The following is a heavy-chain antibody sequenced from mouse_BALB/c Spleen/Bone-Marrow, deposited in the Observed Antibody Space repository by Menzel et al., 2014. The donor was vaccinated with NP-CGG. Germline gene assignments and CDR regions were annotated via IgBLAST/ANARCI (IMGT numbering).Heavy chain of an antibody. J-gene: IGHJ3*01. V-gene: IGHV5-6-5*01. Sequence: EVQLVESGGGLVKPGGSLKLSCAASGFTFSSYAMSWVRQTPEKRLEWVASISSGGNTYYPDSMKGRFTISRDNARNILYQQMSSMRSEDTAMYYCARGRELRPWFAYWGQGTLVTVSA. CDR1: GFTFSSYA. CDR3: ARGRELRPWFAY. D-gene: IGHD2-4*01. CDR2: ISSGGNT.